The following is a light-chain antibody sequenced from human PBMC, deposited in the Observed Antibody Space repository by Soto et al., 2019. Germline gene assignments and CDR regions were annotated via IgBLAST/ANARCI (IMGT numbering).Light chain of an antibody. CDR3: QQYNNWPPYT. V-gene: IGKV3-15*01. CDR1: QSISTN. Sequence: EIVMTQSPATLSVSPGERATLSCRTSQSISTNLAWYQQRPGQAPRLLIYDASTRATDIPARFSGSGSGTEFTRTINSLQSEDFAVYYCQQYNNWPPYTFGQGTKRDFK. J-gene: IGKJ2*01. CDR2: DAS.